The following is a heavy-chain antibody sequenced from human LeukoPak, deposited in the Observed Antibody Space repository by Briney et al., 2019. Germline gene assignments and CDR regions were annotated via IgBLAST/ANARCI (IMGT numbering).Heavy chain of an antibody. V-gene: IGHV1-69*13. CDR3: ARGRWDYYDSSGYYSPFDY. Sequence: SVKVSCKASGGTFSSYAISWVRQAPGQGLEWMEGIIPIFGTANYAQKFQGRVTITADESTSTAYMELSSLRSEDTAVYYCARGRWDYYDSSGYYSPFDYWGQGTLVTVSS. J-gene: IGHJ4*02. CDR1: GGTFSSYA. D-gene: IGHD3-22*01. CDR2: IIPIFGTA.